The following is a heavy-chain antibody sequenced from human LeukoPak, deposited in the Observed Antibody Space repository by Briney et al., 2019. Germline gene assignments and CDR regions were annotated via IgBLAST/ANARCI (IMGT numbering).Heavy chain of an antibody. D-gene: IGHD1-26*01. CDR3: ARLQSGSMTFDI. Sequence: ASVKVSCKASGYTFTSYAMNWVRQAPGQGLEWMGIINPSGGTTNYAQQFQGRVTMTRDTSTSTVYMDLSSLRSEDTAMYYCARLQSGSMTFDIWGQGTMVTVSS. J-gene: IGHJ3*02. V-gene: IGHV1-46*01. CDR2: INPSGGTT. CDR1: GYTFTSYA.